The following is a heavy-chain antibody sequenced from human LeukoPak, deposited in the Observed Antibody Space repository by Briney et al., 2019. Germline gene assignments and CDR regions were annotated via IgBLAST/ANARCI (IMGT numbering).Heavy chain of an antibody. Sequence: GGSLRLSCAASGFTFSSYGMHWVRQAPGKGLEWVAVMWYDGSNKYYADSVKGRFTISRDNSKNTLYLQMNSLRAEDTAVYYCATFDRFDPWGQGTLVTVSS. CDR3: ATFDRFDP. J-gene: IGHJ5*02. D-gene: IGHD3-22*01. CDR1: GFTFSSYG. V-gene: IGHV3-33*01. CDR2: MWYDGSNK.